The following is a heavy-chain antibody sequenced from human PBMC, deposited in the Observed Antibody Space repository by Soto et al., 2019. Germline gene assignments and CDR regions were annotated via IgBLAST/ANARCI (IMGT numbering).Heavy chain of an antibody. CDR3: ARGDYGGDDY. CDR2: IYYSGST. J-gene: IGHJ4*02. CDR1: GVSISSHY. Sequence: SETLSLTCTVSGVSISSHYWSWIRQPPGKGLEWIGYIYYSGSTNYNPSLKSRVTISVDTSKNQFSLKLSSVTAADTAVYYCARGDYGGDDYWGQGTLVTVSS. V-gene: IGHV4-59*11. D-gene: IGHD4-17*01.